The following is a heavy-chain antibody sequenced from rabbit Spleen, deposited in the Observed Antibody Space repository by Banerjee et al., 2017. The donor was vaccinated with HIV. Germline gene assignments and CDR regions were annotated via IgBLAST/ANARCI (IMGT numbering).Heavy chain of an antibody. D-gene: IGHD8-1*01. CDR2: IAAGSGDTT. V-gene: IGHV1S40*01. CDR3: ARDGAGGSYFAL. J-gene: IGHJ4*01. CDR1: GFSFISGYY. Sequence: QSLEESGGDLVKPGTSLTLTCTASGFSFISGYYMCWVRQAPGKGLGWIACIAAGSGDTTYYANWAKGRFTISKTSSTTVTLQMTSLTAADTATYFCARDGAGGSYFALWGQGTLVTVS.